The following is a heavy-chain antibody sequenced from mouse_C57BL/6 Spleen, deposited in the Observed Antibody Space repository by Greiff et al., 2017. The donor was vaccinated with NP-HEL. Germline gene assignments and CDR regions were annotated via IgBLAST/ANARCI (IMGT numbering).Heavy chain of an antibody. CDR3: ARGDDGYYDY. J-gene: IGHJ2*01. Sequence: VKLMESGPELVKPGASVKISCKASGYAFSSSWMNWVKQRPGKGLEWIGRIYPGDGDTNYNGKFKGKATLTADKSSSTAYMQLSSLTSEDSAVYFCARGDDGYYDYWGQGTTLTVSS. V-gene: IGHV1-82*01. CDR1: GYAFSSSW. CDR2: IYPGDGDT. D-gene: IGHD2-3*01.